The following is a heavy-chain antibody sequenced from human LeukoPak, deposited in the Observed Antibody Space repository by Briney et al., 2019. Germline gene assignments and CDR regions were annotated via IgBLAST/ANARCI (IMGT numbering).Heavy chain of an antibody. CDR3: ATLITIFGVVTQNWFDP. J-gene: IGHJ5*02. D-gene: IGHD3-3*01. V-gene: IGHV1-46*01. Sequence: ASVKVSCKASGYTFTSYYMHWVRQAPGQGLEWMGIINPSGGSTSYAQKFQGRVTMTRDTSTSTVYMELSSLRSEDTAVYYCATLITIFGVVTQNWFDPWGQGTLVTVSS. CDR2: INPSGGST. CDR1: GYTFTSYY.